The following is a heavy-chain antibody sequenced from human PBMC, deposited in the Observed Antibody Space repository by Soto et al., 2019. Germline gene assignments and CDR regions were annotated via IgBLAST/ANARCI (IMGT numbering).Heavy chain of an antibody. D-gene: IGHD2-15*01. CDR3: ALIVVVVAARFDY. CDR2: INAGNGNT. CDR1: GYTFTSYA. J-gene: IGHJ4*02. V-gene: IGHV1-3*01. Sequence: ASVKVSCKASGYTFTSYAMHWVRQAPGQRLEWMGWINAGNGNTKYSQKFQGRVTITRDTSASTAYMELSSPRSEDTAVYYCALIVVVVAARFDYWGQGTLVTVSS.